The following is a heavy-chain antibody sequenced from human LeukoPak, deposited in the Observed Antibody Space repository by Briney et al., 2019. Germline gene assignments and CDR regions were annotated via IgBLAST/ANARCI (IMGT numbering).Heavy chain of an antibody. CDR2: INPSGGST. J-gene: IGHJ4*02. V-gene: IGHV1-46*01. D-gene: IGHD3-10*01. Sequence: ASVKVSCKASGYTFTSYCMHWVRQAPGQGLEWMGIINPSGGSTSYAQKFQGRVTMTRDTSTSTVYMELSSLRSEDTAVYYCARVMSLPVRGVPFDYWGQGTLVTVSS. CDR1: GYTFTSYC. CDR3: ARVMSLPVRGVPFDY.